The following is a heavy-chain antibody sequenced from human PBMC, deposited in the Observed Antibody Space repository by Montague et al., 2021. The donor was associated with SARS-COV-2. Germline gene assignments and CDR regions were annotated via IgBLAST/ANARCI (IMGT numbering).Heavy chain of an antibody. CDR3: ARDVGLLNDY. D-gene: IGHD2-21*02. Sequence: SLRLSYAASGFTFSSYAMHWVRQAPGKGLEWVAVISYDGSNKYHADSVKGRFTISRDNSKNTLYLQMNSLRAEDTAVYYCARDVGLLNDYWGQGTLVTVSS. J-gene: IGHJ4*02. CDR2: ISYDGSNK. V-gene: IGHV3-30*04. CDR1: GFTFSSYA.